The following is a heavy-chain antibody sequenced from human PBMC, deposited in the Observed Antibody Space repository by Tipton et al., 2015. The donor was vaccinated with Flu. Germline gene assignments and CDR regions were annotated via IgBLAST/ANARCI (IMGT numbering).Heavy chain of an antibody. CDR2: LYVDGSM. CDR1: GGSFSSGNDY. J-gene: IGHJ4*02. CDR3: ASEGAKGY. V-gene: IGHV4-61*02. D-gene: IGHD3-16*01. Sequence: LRLSCTVSGGSFSSGNDYCTWIRQPAGKGLEWIGRLYVDGSMYYNPSLKSRATMSMDTPRNQFSLKLRSVTAADTAVYYCASEGAKGYWGQGTLVTVSS.